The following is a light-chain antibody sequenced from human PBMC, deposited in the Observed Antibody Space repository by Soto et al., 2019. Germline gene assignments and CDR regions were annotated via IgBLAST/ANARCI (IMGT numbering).Light chain of an antibody. CDR2: DVT. V-gene: IGLV2-11*01. Sequence: ALAQPRSVSGSPGQSVTISCTGTSSDVGGYNCVSWYQQHPGKAPQLIIYDVTQRPSGVPDRFSGSKSGNTASLSISGLQAEDEADYYCCSHSASYTFVFGTGTKAPS. CDR1: SSDVGGYNC. J-gene: IGLJ1*01. CDR3: CSHSASYTFV.